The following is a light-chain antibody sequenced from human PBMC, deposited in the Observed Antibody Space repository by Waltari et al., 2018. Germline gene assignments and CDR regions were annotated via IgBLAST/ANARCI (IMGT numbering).Light chain of an antibody. J-gene: IGLJ3*02. Sequence: QSALTQPASVSGSPGQAITISCTGTSRDVGSYNLVSWYQQHPGKAPKLLIYGVSKRPPGVSNRFSGSNSGNTASLTISGLQAEDEADYHCCSYAGSSSWVFGGGTKLTVL. CDR3: CSYAGSSSWV. V-gene: IGLV2-23*02. CDR1: SRDVGSYNL. CDR2: GVS.